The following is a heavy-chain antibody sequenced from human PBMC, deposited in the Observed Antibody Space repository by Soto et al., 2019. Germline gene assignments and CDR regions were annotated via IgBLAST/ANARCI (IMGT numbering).Heavy chain of an antibody. CDR3: AREGASGRGGLDY. Sequence: QVQLVQSGAEVKKPGASVKVSCKSSGYPFTTYGISWVRQAPGQGLEWMGWINTYNGNTNYAQKLQGRVTMTTDTSTSTGYVELRSLRSDDTAVSYCAREGASGRGGLDYWGQGTLVTVSS. D-gene: IGHD6-19*01. CDR2: INTYNGNT. V-gene: IGHV1-18*01. J-gene: IGHJ4*02. CDR1: GYPFTTYG.